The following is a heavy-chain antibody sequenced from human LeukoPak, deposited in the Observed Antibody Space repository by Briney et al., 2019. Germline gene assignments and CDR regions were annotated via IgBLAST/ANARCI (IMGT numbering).Heavy chain of an antibody. Sequence: SETLSLTCTVSGGSVSSYYWSWIRQPPGKGLEWIGYSDHSGITNQNPSLKSRLTISVDTSKNQFSLKLSSVTAADTAVYYCARENCSGGSCYSIYYYYYMDVWGKGTTVTVSS. CDR1: GGSVSSYY. D-gene: IGHD2-15*01. CDR3: ARENCSGGSCYSIYYYYYMDV. V-gene: IGHV4-59*02. CDR2: SDHSGIT. J-gene: IGHJ6*03.